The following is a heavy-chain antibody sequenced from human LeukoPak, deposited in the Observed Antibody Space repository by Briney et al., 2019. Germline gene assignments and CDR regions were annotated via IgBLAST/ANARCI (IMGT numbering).Heavy chain of an antibody. D-gene: IGHD3-22*01. V-gene: IGHV1-69*04. CDR1: GGTLSSYA. CDR2: IIPIFGIA. J-gene: IGHJ1*01. Sequence: ASVKVSCKASGGTLSSYAISWVRQAPGQGLEWMGRIIPIFGIANYAQKFQGRVTITPDKSTSTAYMELSSLRSEDTAVYYCARCTPSLGDSSGYYHVGYFQHWGQGTLVTVSS. CDR3: ARCTPSLGDSSGYYHVGYFQH.